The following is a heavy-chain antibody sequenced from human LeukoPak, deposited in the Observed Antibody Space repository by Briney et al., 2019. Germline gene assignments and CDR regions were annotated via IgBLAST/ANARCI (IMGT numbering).Heavy chain of an antibody. D-gene: IGHD3-22*01. Sequence: GGSLRLSCAASGFTFSDYYMSWIRQAPGKGLEWVSYISSSGSTIYYADSVKGRFTISRDNAKNSLYLQMNSLRAEDTAVYYCARDRPRSLTYYYDSSGYLANDYWGQGALVTVSS. V-gene: IGHV3-11*04. CDR1: GFTFSDYY. J-gene: IGHJ4*02. CDR2: ISSSGSTI. CDR3: ARDRPRSLTYYYDSSGYLANDY.